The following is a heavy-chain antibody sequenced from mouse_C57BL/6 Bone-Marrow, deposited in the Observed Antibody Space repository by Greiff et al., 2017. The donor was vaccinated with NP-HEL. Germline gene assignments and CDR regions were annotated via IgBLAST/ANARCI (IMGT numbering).Heavy chain of an antibody. CDR2: IYPGSGST. CDR3: ARSPYGSSPYWYCDV. CDR1: GYTFTSYW. D-gene: IGHD1-1*01. Sequence: QVQLQQPGAELVKPGASVKMSCKASGYTFTSYWITWVKQRPGQGLEWIGDIYPGSGSTNYNEKFKSKATMTVDTSSSTAYMQLSSLTAEDSAVYYCARSPYGSSPYWYCDVWGTGTTVTVSS. J-gene: IGHJ1*03. V-gene: IGHV1-55*01.